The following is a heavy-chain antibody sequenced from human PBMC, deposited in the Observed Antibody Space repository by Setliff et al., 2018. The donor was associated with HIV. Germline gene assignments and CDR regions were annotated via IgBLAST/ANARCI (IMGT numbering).Heavy chain of an antibody. V-gene: IGHV3-48*01. Sequence: GGSLRLSCAASGFTFSDYSMSWVRQAPGKGLEWVSYISSSSSTIYYADSVKGRFTISRDNAKNSLYLQMNSLRAEDTAVYYCARGIYTGYDHFDYWGQGTLVTVSS. CDR3: ARGIYTGYDHFDY. D-gene: IGHD5-12*01. CDR1: GFTFSDYS. J-gene: IGHJ4*02. CDR2: ISSSSSTI.